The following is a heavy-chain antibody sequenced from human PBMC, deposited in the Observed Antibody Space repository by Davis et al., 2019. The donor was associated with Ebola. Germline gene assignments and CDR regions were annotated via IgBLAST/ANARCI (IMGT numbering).Heavy chain of an antibody. J-gene: IGHJ2*01. D-gene: IGHD6-6*01. V-gene: IGHV4-59*12. CDR1: GGSISSYY. CDR2: IYYSGST. Sequence: PSETLSLTCTVSGGSISSYYWSWIRQPPGKGLEWIGYIYYSGSTNYNPSLKSRVTISVDTSKNQFSLKLSSVTAADTAVYYCAGVGIAARGRVWYFDLWGRGTLVTVSS. CDR3: AGVGIAARGRVWYFDL.